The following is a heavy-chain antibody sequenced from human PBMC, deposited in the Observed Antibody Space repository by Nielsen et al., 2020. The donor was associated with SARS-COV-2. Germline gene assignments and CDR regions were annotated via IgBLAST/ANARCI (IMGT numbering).Heavy chain of an antibody. CDR3: ARDRPETGTARDY. J-gene: IGHJ4*02. V-gene: IGHV3-30*03. D-gene: IGHD1-1*01. Sequence: GGSLRLSCAASGFTFSSYGMHWVRQAPGKGLEWVAVISYDGSNKYYVDSVKGRFTISRDNSKNTLYLQMNSLRAEDTAVYYCARDRPETGTARDYWGQGTLVTVSS. CDR2: ISYDGSNK. CDR1: GFTFSSYG.